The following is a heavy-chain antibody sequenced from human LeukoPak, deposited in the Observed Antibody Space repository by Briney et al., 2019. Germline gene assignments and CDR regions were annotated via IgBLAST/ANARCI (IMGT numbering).Heavy chain of an antibody. CDR3: ARARNDYGGNVGFDY. J-gene: IGHJ4*02. D-gene: IGHD4-23*01. V-gene: IGHV4-59*12. Sequence: SETLSLTCTVSGGSISSYYWSWIRQPPGKGLEWIGYIYHSGSTYYNPSLKSRVTISVDRSKNQFSLKLSSVTAADTAVYYCARARNDYGGNVGFDYWGQGTLVTVSS. CDR1: GGSISSYY. CDR2: IYHSGST.